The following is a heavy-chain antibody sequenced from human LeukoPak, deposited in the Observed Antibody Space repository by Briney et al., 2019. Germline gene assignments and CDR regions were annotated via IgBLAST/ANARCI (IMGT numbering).Heavy chain of an antibody. J-gene: IGHJ4*02. CDR3: AKESGYYGSGSPDY. V-gene: IGHV3-23*01. CDR1: GFTFSSYA. CDR2: ISGSGGST. Sequence: GGSLRLSCAASGFTFSSYAMSWVRQAPGKGLEWVSAISGSGGSTYYADSVKGRFTISRDNSKNTLYLQMNSLRAEDTAVYSCAKESGYYGSGSPDYWGQGPLVTVSS. D-gene: IGHD3-10*01.